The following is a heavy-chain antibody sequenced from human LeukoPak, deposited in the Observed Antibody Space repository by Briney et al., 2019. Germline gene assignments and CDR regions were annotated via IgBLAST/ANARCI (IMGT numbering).Heavy chain of an antibody. D-gene: IGHD6-13*01. CDR2: IIPIFGTA. CDR3: ARGNSAAAALAGPYYYYYMDV. J-gene: IGHJ6*03. Sequence: SVKVSCKASGGTFSSYAISWVRQAPGQGLEWMGRIIPIFGTANYAQKFQGRVTITTDESTSTAYMELSSLRSEDTAVYYCARGNSAAAALAGPYYYYYMDVWGKGTTVTVSS. V-gene: IGHV1-69*05. CDR1: GGTFSSYA.